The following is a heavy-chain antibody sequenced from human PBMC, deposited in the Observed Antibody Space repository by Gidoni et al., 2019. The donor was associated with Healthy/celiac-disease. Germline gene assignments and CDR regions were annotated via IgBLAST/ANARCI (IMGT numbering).Heavy chain of an antibody. CDR3: AASSYSGSYSVAYYGMDV. CDR2: ISYDGSNK. J-gene: IGHJ6*02. V-gene: IGHV3-30-3*02. CDR1: GVTFNYYA. D-gene: IGHD1-26*01. Sequence: QVQLVESGGGVVQPGKSLRLSCAASGVTFNYYAMSGVRHAPGKGLEWVALISYDGSNKYYADAVKGRFTISRDNSKDTLYLQMNSLRAEDTAVYYCAASSYSGSYSVAYYGMDVWGQGTTVTVSS.